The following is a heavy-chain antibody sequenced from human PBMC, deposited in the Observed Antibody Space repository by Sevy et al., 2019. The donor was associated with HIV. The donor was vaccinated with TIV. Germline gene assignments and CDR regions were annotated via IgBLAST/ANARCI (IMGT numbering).Heavy chain of an antibody. V-gene: IGHV3-53*01. CDR2: IYSGGST. Sequence: GRSLRLSCAASGFTVSSSYMTWVRQPPGKGLEWVSVIYSGGSTYYADSVKGRFTISRDNSKNTLYLQMNNLRADDTAVYYCARGRGVFGAVAIKWFDPWGQGALVTVSS. J-gene: IGHJ5*02. D-gene: IGHD3-3*01. CDR3: ARGRGVFGAVAIKWFDP. CDR1: GFTVSSSY.